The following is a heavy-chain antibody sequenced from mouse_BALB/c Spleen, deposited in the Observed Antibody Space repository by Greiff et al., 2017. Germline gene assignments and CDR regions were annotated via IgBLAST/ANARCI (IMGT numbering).Heavy chain of an antibody. CDR2: INPSNGGT. J-gene: IGHJ2*01. Sequence: QVQLPQSGAELVQPSPSVNLSCKASGYTFTSYYMYWVKQRPGPGLEWIGEINPSNGGTNFNEKFKSTATLTVDKSSSTAYMQLSSLTSEDSAVYYCTRSGYCDYWGQGTTLTVSS. CDR1: GYTFTSYY. CDR3: TRSGYCDY. D-gene: IGHD2-3*01. V-gene: IGHV1S81*02.